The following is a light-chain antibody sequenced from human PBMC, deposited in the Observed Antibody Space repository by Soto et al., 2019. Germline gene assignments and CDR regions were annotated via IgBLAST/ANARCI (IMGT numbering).Light chain of an antibody. Sequence: DIQMTQSPSTLSASVGDRVTITCRASQSITSWLAWYQQKPGKAPKLLIYKASSLESGVPSRFSGSGSGTAFTLTISSLQPDDFATYYCQHYNSYPWTFGQGTKVEIK. CDR3: QHYNSYPWT. CDR1: QSITSW. J-gene: IGKJ1*01. V-gene: IGKV1-5*03. CDR2: KAS.